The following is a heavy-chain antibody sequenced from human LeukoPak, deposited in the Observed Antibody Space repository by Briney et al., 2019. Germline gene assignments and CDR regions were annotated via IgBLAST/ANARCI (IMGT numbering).Heavy chain of an antibody. V-gene: IGHV1-2*02. CDR2: INPNSGGT. Sequence: GASVKVSCKASGYTFIGYYMHWVRQAPGQGLEWMGWINPNSGGTHYEQKFQGRVTMTRDTSISTAYMELSSLRSDDTAVYYCARVGDTIFGVVIAHYFDYWGQGTLVTVSS. J-gene: IGHJ4*02. CDR3: ARVGDTIFGVVIAHYFDY. CDR1: GYTFIGYY. D-gene: IGHD3-3*01.